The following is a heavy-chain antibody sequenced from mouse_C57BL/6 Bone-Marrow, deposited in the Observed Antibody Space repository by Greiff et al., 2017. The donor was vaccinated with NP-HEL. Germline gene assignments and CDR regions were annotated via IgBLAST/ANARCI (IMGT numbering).Heavy chain of an antibody. D-gene: IGHD2-3*01. V-gene: IGHV1-59*01. Sequence: VQLQQPGAELVRPGTSVKLSCKASGYTFTSYWMHWVKQRPGQGLEWIGVIDPSDSYTNYNQKFKGKATLTVDTSSSTAYMQLSSLTSEDSAVYYCAGYSFAYWGQGTLVTVSA. CDR3: AGYSFAY. CDR2: IDPSDSYT. CDR1: GYTFTSYW. J-gene: IGHJ3*01.